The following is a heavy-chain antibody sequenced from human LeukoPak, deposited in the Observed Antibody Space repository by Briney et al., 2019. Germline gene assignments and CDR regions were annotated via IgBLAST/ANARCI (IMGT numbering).Heavy chain of an antibody. D-gene: IGHD1-26*01. J-gene: IGHJ3*02. CDR3: ARDSYTGSYFEDTFDI. V-gene: IGHV4-34*01. CDR2: IHHSGST. Sequence: SETLSLTCAVSGGSFSGYYWSWIRQHPGKGLEWIGEIHHSGSTNYNPSLKSRVTISVDTSKNQFSLRLSSVTAADTAVYYCARDSYTGSYFEDTFDIWGQGTMVTVSS. CDR1: GGSFSGYY.